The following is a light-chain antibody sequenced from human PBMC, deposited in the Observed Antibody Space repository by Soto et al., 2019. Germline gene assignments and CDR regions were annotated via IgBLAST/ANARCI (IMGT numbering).Light chain of an antibody. CDR3: QQYGSSPGT. J-gene: IGKJ4*01. Sequence: EIVFRQSPGTLSLSPGERATLSCRASQSVSSNLAWYQQKPGQAPRLLIYGASTRATGVPARFSGSGSGTDFTLTISSLEPEDFAVYYCQQYGSSPGTFGGGTKVDIK. CDR1: QSVSSN. CDR2: GAS. V-gene: IGKV3-20*01.